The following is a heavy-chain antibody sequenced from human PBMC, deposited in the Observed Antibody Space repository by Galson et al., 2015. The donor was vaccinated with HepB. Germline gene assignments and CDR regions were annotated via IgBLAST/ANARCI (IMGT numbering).Heavy chain of an antibody. CDR2: IRSKDAGGTT. J-gene: IGHJ4*02. D-gene: IGHD3-10*01. Sequence: SLRLYCAASRFTFSNTWMNWGRQVPGKGLEWVGRIRSKDAGGTTDFAAPVNGRFTISRDDSKNMLYLEMNSLKSEDTAVYYCATGRGISGPNNYCDDWGQGTLVTVAS. CDR1: RFTFSNTW. V-gene: IGHV3-15*01. CDR3: ATGRGISGPNNYCDD.